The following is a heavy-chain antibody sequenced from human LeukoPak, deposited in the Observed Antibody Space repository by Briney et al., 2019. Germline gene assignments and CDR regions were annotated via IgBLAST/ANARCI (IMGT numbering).Heavy chain of an antibody. D-gene: IGHD3-22*01. V-gene: IGHV3-7*01. CDR1: GFTFSNFW. J-gene: IGHJ4*02. CDR2: IKQDGSIQ. Sequence: GGSLRLSCAASGFTFSNFWMAWVRQAPGKGLEWVANIKQDGSIQYYGDSVKGRFTISRDNARNSLYLQMNSLRAEDTALYYCATSYDSSGCXWGQGTLVTVS. CDR3: ATSYDSSGCX.